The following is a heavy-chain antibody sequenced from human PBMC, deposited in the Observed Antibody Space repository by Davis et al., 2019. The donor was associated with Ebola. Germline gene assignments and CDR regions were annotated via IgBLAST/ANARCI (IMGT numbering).Heavy chain of an antibody. Sequence: SGPTLVKPKETLTLTCTVSGFPLNDLRMRVSWIRQPAGKALEWLAHFFSNDEKFYNPSLKSRLTITKDTSKNQVVLTMTNMDPVDTATYYCAHKAALGAFDIWGQGTMVTVSS. CDR2: FFSNDEK. D-gene: IGHD6-25*01. J-gene: IGHJ3*02. V-gene: IGHV2-26*01. CDR3: AHKAALGAFDI. CDR1: GFPLNDLRMR.